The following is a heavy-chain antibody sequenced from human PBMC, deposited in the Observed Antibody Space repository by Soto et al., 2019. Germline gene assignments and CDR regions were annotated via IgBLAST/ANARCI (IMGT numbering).Heavy chain of an antibody. CDR3: ARGRIWPGPDLTRRDYLDS. V-gene: IGHV4-30-4*01. CDR2: IYDSGST. CDR1: GGSFSSANYY. Sequence: QVQLQESGPGLVKPSQTLSLTCTVSGGSFSSANYYWRWIRQPPGKGLEWIGHIYDSGSTYYNPSLRGRPSISIDTSTNPFFLNLNSVTAADTAVYYFARGRIWPGPDLTRRDYLDSWGQGTLVTVSS. D-gene: IGHD3-9*01. J-gene: IGHJ4*02.